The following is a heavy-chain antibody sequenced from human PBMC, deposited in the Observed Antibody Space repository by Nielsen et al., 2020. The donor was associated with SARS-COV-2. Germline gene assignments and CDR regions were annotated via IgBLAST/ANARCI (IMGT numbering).Heavy chain of an antibody. Sequence: ASVKVSCKTSGYTFTSFAIHWVRQAPGQSLEWMGWINAGNGNTKYSQKFQGRVTMTRDTSANTAYMELSSLSSEDTAVYYCARITPSSGWDCWGQGTLVTVSS. D-gene: IGHD6-19*01. V-gene: IGHV1-3*01. CDR1: GYTFTSFA. CDR3: ARITPSSGWDC. CDR2: INAGNGNT. J-gene: IGHJ4*02.